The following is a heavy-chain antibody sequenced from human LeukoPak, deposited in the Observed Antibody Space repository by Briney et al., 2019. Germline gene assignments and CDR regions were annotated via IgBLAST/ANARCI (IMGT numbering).Heavy chain of an antibody. CDR1: GGSFSGYY. Sequence: SETLSLTCAVYGGSFSGYYWNWIRQPPGKGLEWIGEINHSGRTNYNPSLKSRVTISVDTSKNQFSLKLSSVTAADTAVYYCARHVYYDFWSGYPYFDYWGQGTLVTVSS. CDR2: INHSGRT. D-gene: IGHD3-3*01. V-gene: IGHV4-34*01. J-gene: IGHJ4*02. CDR3: ARHVYYDFWSGYPYFDY.